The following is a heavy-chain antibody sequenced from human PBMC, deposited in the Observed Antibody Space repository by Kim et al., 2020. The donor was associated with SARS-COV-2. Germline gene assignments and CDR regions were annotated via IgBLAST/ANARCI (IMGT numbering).Heavy chain of an antibody. D-gene: IGHD6-13*01. V-gene: IGHV5-51*01. CDR2: IYPGDSDT. CDR3: ARQQQLVLNWFDP. Sequence: GESLKISRKGSGYSFTSYWIGWVRQMPGKGLEWMGIIYPGDSDTRYSPSFQGQVTISADKSISTAYLQWSSLKASDTAMYYCARQQQLVLNWFDPWGQGTLVTVSS. CDR1: GYSFTSYW. J-gene: IGHJ5*02.